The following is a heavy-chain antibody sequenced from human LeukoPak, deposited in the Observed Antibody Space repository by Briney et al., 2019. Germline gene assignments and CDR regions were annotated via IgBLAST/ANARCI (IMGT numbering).Heavy chain of an antibody. CDR2: ISGSSSII. CDR1: GFTFSGYS. V-gene: IGHV3-48*01. D-gene: IGHD6-6*01. J-gene: IGHJ4*02. CDR3: AKDPYSSSSWVY. Sequence: GGSLRLSCEASGFTFSGYSMNWVRQAPGKGLEWVSFISGSSSIIHYADSVKGRFTISRDNSNNTLYLQMTSLRAEDTAVYYCAKDPYSSSSWVYWGQGTLVTVSS.